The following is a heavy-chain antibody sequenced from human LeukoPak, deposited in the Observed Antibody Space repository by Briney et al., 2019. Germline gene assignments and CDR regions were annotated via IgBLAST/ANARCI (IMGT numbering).Heavy chain of an antibody. D-gene: IGHD3-22*01. V-gene: IGHV1-69*13. CDR2: IIPIFGTA. Sequence: ASVKVSCKASGGTFISYAISWVRQAPGQGLEWMGGIIPIFGTANYAQKFQGRVTITADESTSTAYMELSSLRSEDTVVNYCARGSGYYDSSGYYSETFDYWGQGTLVTVSS. J-gene: IGHJ4*02. CDR1: GGTFISYA. CDR3: ARGSGYYDSSGYYSETFDY.